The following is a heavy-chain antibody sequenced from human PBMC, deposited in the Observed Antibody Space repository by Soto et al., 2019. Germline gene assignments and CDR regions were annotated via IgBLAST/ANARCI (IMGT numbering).Heavy chain of an antibody. Sequence: ASVKVSCKASGYTFTCYDINWVRQATGQGLEWMGWMNPNSGNTGYAQKFQGRVTMTRNTSTSTAYMELRSLRSDDTAVYYCARSAPYYPLDYWGQGTLVTVSS. CDR3: ARSAPYYPLDY. V-gene: IGHV1-8*01. D-gene: IGHD3-22*01. J-gene: IGHJ4*02. CDR1: GYTFTCYD. CDR2: MNPNSGNT.